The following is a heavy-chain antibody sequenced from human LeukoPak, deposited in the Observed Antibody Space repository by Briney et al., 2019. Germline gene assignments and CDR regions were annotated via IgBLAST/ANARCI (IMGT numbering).Heavy chain of an antibody. CDR3: ASWSTVSKGFDY. Sequence: SETLSLTCTVSGGSISSYYWSWIRQPPGKGLEWIGYIYYSGSTNYNPSLKSRVTISVDTSKNQFSLKLSSVTAADTAVYYCASWSTVSKGFDYWGQGTLVTVSS. D-gene: IGHD4-17*01. J-gene: IGHJ4*02. V-gene: IGHV4-59*01. CDR1: GGSISSYY. CDR2: IYYSGST.